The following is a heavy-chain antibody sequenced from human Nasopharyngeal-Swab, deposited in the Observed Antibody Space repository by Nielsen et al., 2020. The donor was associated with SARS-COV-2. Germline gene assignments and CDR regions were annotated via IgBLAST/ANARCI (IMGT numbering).Heavy chain of an antibody. D-gene: IGHD5-18*01. CDR2: ISSSGSTI. V-gene: IGHV3-11*04. CDR3: ARVLDTAMVLGGPLDY. J-gene: IGHJ4*02. Sequence: GEFLKISCAASGFTFSDYYMSWIRQAPGKGLEWVSYISSSGSTIYYADSVKGRFTISRDNAKNSLYLQMNSLRAEDTAVYYCARVLDTAMVLGGPLDYWGQGTLVTVSS. CDR1: GFTFSDYY.